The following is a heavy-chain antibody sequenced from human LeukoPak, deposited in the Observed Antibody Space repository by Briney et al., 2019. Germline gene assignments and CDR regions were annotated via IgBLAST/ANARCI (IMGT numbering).Heavy chain of an antibody. D-gene: IGHD7-27*01. V-gene: IGHV4-61*10. J-gene: IGHJ4*02. CDR3: ASRKLGNDY. Sequence: SETLSLTCIVSGDSINNDTYYWNWIRQPAGKGLEWIGYIYYSGSTNYNPSLKSRVTISVETSKNQFSLKLISVTAADTAVYYCASRKLGNDYWGQGTLVTVSS. CDR2: IYYSGST. CDR1: GDSINNDTYY.